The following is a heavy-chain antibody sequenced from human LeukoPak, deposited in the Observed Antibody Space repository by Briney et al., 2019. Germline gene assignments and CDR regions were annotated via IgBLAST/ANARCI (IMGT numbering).Heavy chain of an antibody. Sequence: GGSLRLSCAASGFTFSSYSMNWVRQAPGKGLEWVSSISSSSSYIYCADSVKGRFTISRDNAKNSLYLQMNSLRAEDTAVYYCARETIGNWFDPWGQGTLVTVSS. J-gene: IGHJ5*02. CDR3: ARETIGNWFDP. V-gene: IGHV3-21*01. CDR2: ISSSSSYI. CDR1: GFTFSSYS. D-gene: IGHD3-9*01.